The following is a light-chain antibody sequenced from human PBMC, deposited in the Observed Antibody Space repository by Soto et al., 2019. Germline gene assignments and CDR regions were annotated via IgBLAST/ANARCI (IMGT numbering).Light chain of an antibody. J-gene: IGKJ3*01. CDR2: AAS. CDR3: QQLNSYPPL. V-gene: IGKV1-9*01. CDR1: QGISSY. Sequence: DIQLTQSPSFLSASVGDRVTITCRASQGISSYLAWYQQKPGKAPKLLIYAASTLQSGVPSRLSGSGSGTEFTRTISSLQPADFATYYGQQLNSYPPLFGPGTKVDIK.